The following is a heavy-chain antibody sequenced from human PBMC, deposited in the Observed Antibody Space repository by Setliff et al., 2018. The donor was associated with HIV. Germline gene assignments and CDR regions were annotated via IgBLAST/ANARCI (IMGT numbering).Heavy chain of an antibody. CDR2: IFYTGSTY. CDR1: GGSISRSHLY. CDR3: ARSPAAEGF. J-gene: IGHJ4*02. V-gene: IGHV4-39*01. D-gene: IGHD6-13*01. Sequence: TSETLSLTCTVSGGSISRSHLYWGWIRQPPGKGLEWIGSIFYTGSTYYYNPSLKSRVTISVDASNNQFSLKLSSVTATGTAVYYCARSPAAEGFWGQGTLVTVSS.